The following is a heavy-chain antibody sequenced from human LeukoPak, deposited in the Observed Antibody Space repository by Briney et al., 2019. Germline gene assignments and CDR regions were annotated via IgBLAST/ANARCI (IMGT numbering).Heavy chain of an antibody. J-gene: IGHJ4*02. CDR2: ITGGGDSP. V-gene: IGHV3-23*01. Sequence: PGGSLRLSCAASGFTFHNYAMTWVRQSPWKGLEWASSITGGGDSPYYTDSVKGRFTISRDNSNSMVYLQMNSLRAEDTAVYYCAKQLGYCSDGSCYFPYWGQGTLVTVSS. CDR3: AKQLGYCSDGSCYFPY. CDR1: GFTFHNYA. D-gene: IGHD2-15*01.